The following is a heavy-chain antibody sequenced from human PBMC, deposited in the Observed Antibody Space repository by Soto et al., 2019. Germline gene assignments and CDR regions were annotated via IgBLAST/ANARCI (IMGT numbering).Heavy chain of an antibody. D-gene: IGHD1-20*01. CDR3: ATSQKGYNWNYFDH. J-gene: IGHJ4*02. CDR1: VCSISCSYYY. V-gene: IGHV4-39*01. Sequence: SETRSITCAVSVCSISCSYYYWGWLRHSPGKGPEWIGSVFYTGFTSYNPSLESRVSVSVDTSKNQFSLKVSGVSAADTAVYYCATSQKGYNWNYFDHWGQGALVTVSS. CDR2: VFYTGFT.